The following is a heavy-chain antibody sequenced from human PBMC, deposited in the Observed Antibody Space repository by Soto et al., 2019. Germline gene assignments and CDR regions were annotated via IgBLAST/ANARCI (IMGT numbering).Heavy chain of an antibody. D-gene: IGHD2-21*01. CDR3: ARLRIATNNYKWFDP. V-gene: IGHV4-31*03. J-gene: IGHJ5*02. CDR1: CAALNSGNYY. Sequence: SDTLSLTCSVSCAALNSGNYYWSWIRQVPGKGLDWIGHIYVTGAVDYNPSLRDRITISQDTSERQFSLNLRLVTAADTAVYYCARLRIATNNYKWFDPWGQGTLVTVSS. CDR2: IYVTGAV.